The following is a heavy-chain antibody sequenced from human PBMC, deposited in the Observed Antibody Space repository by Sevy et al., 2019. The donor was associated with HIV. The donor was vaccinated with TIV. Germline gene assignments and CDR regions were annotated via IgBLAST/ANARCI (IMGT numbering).Heavy chain of an antibody. CDR1: GFTFSAYA. D-gene: IGHD3-10*01. CDR3: ATLRGGLYGSGYFQN. V-gene: IGHV3-23*01. J-gene: IGHJ1*01. Sequence: GSLRLSCAASGFTFSAYAMSWVHQAPGKGLEWVSCISSSGGSTYYADSVKGRFSISRDTSKNTLYLQMNSLRAEDTAVYYCATLRGGLYGSGYFQNWGQGTQVTVSS. CDR2: ISSSGGST.